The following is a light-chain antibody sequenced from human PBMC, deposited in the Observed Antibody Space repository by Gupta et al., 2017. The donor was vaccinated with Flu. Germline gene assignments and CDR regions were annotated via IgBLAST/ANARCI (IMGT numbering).Light chain of an antibody. J-gene: IGLJ2*01. CDR2: NIS. CDR3: DSDRSDKI. CDR1: TSVIGDYNY. Sequence: GQSIAISCTGTTSVIGDYNYFSWYQHHPGKALILIINNISNRPSGVSNRFSGSKSATTASLTISGLEAEDEYYYFCDSDRSDKIFGGGTKVTV. V-gene: IGLV2-14*01.